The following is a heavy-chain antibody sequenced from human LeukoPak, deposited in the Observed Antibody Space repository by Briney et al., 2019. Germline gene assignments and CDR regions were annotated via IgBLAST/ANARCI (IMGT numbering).Heavy chain of an antibody. V-gene: IGHV1-18*01. Sequence: ASVKVSCKASGYTFTSYGISWVRQAPGQGLEWMGWISVYNDNTNYAQKLQGRVTMTTDTSTTTAYMELRSLRSDDTAVYYCARGIVGXPAAISSFDYWGQGTLVTVSS. D-gene: IGHD2-2*01. CDR3: ARGIVGXPAAISSFDY. CDR2: ISVYNDNT. CDR1: GYTFTSYG. J-gene: IGHJ4*02.